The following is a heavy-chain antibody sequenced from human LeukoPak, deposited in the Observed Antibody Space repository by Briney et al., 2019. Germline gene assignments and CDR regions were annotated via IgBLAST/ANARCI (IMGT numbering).Heavy chain of an antibody. V-gene: IGHV1-18*01. Sequence: ASVKVSCKASGYSSSIFGITWARQAPGQGLEYLGWISASDGTTNYAQKVQDRVTMTTDTSTSTAYLELRSLRSEDTAVYYCARCGAAVTTHFSHWGQGTLVTVSS. CDR1: GYSSSIFG. CDR2: ISASDGTT. CDR3: ARCGAAVTTHFSH. D-gene: IGHD4-17*01. J-gene: IGHJ4*02.